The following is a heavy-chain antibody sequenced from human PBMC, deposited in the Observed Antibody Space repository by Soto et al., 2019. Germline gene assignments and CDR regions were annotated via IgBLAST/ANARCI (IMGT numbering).Heavy chain of an antibody. V-gene: IGHV4-59*01. CDR3: VRAAGGPYDH. J-gene: IGHJ4*01. CDR1: GAPITINY. CDR2: IYYSGST. D-gene: IGHD2-15*01. Sequence: PSETLSLTSTVSGAPITINYWSWIRQAPGKGLEWIGYIYYSGSTTYNPSLKSRVTMSADTSKDQFARQSYSVTAADTAVSSCVRAAGGPYDHWGSGILVTVSS.